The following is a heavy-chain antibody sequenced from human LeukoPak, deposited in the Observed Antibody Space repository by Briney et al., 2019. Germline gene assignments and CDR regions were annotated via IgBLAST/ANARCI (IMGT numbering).Heavy chain of an antibody. CDR2: IKSGGRSI. D-gene: IGHD2-15*01. CDR1: GFTFGYYE. V-gene: IGHV3-48*03. CDR3: ARGGRCTGDNCYATLYDY. J-gene: IGHJ4*02. Sequence: SGGSLRLSCASSGFTFGYYEMNRVRQAPGKGLEWVTYIKSGGRSIYYADSVKGRFTISRDDAKNSLYLQMNGLRPEDTAIYYCARGGRCTGDNCYATLYDYWGQGTVVTVSS.